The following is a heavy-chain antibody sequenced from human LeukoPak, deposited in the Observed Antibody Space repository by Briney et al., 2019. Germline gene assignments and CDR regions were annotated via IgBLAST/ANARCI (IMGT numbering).Heavy chain of an antibody. CDR3: AKGVRLWFAFYFDY. J-gene: IGHJ4*02. D-gene: IGHD3-10*01. CDR2: ISGSGDST. Sequence: GGSLRLSCAASGFTFSSYAMNWVRQAPGKGLEWVSAISGSGDSTFYADSVKGRFTVSRANSKNILYLQMNSLRVEDTAVYFCAKGVRLWFAFYFDYWGQGTLATVSS. CDR1: GFTFSSYA. V-gene: IGHV3-23*01.